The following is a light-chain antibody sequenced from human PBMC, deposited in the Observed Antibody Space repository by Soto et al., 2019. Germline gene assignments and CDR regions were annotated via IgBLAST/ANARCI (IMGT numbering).Light chain of an antibody. CDR2: GTS. J-gene: IGKJ1*01. CDR3: QQYGSSPKT. Sequence: EIVMTHSPATLSVPPGEIATLSFRASQSVNSGNLAWYQQKPGQAPRLLIYGTSNRATVIPDRFSGSGSGTDFTLTIIRLEREDFAVYYCQQYGSSPKTFGQGTKVDIK. V-gene: IGKV3-20*01. CDR1: QSVNSGN.